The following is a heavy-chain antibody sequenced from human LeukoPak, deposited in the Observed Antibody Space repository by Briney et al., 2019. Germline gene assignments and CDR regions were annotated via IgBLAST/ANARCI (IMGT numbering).Heavy chain of an antibody. J-gene: IGHJ3*02. CDR2: ISSSSSYI. Sequence: GGSLRLSCAASGFTFSSYSMNWVRQAPGKGLECVSSISSSSSYIYYADSVKGRFTISRDNAKNSLYLQMNSLRTEDTAVYYCARALWVPAAIEEAFDIWGQGTMVTVSS. V-gene: IGHV3-21*01. CDR1: GFTFSSYS. D-gene: IGHD2-2*01. CDR3: ARALWVPAAIEEAFDI.